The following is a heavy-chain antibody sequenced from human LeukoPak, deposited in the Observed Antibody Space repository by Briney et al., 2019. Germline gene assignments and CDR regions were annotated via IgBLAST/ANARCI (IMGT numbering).Heavy chain of an antibody. D-gene: IGHD3-3*01. V-gene: IGHV3-23*01. J-gene: IGHJ4*02. CDR1: GFTFSSYA. Sequence: PGGSLRLSCAASGFTFSSYAMSWVRQAPGKGLELVSAISGSGGSTYYADSVKGRFTISRDNSKNTLYLQMNSLRDEDTAVYYCAKLTHYDFWSGFFDYWGQGTLVTVSS. CDR3: AKLTHYDFWSGFFDY. CDR2: ISGSGGST.